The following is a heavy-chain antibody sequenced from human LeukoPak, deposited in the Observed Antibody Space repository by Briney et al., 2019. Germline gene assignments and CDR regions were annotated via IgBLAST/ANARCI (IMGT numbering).Heavy chain of an antibody. D-gene: IGHD3-22*01. V-gene: IGHV3-11*03. Sequence: GGSLRLSCAASGFTFSDYYMSCIRQAPGKGLEWVSYISSSSSYTNYADSVKGRFTISRDNAKNSLYLQMNSLRAEDTAVYYCARYRLYDSSGYYYVEEGAFDYWGQGTLVTVSS. CDR1: GFTFSDYY. CDR2: ISSSSSYT. J-gene: IGHJ4*02. CDR3: ARYRLYDSSGYYYVEEGAFDY.